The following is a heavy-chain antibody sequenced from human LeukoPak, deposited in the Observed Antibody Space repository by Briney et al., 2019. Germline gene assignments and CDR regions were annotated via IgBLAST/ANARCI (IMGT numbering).Heavy chain of an antibody. V-gene: IGHV1-2*04. Sequence: ASVKVSCKASGYTFIDYYIHWVRQAPGEGLEWMGWINPNSGDTNYAQKFQGWVTMTRDNSMSTAYMELSSLSSEDTAVYYCARALSGCILCFDYWGQGTLVTVSS. CDR1: GYTFIDYY. CDR2: INPNSGDT. D-gene: IGHD6-19*01. CDR3: ARALSGCILCFDY. J-gene: IGHJ4*02.